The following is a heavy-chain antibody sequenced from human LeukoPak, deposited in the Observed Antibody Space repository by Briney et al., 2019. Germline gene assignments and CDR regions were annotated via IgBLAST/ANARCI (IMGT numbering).Heavy chain of an antibody. D-gene: IGHD2-2*01. Sequence: PGRSLRLSCAASGFTFSSYGMHWVRQAPGKGLEWVAVIWYDGSNKYYADSVKGRFTISRGNSKNTLYLQMNSLRAEDTAVYYCAKRCSSRGIWYYMDVWGKGTTVTVSS. CDR1: GFTFSSYG. CDR2: IWYDGSNK. CDR3: AKRCSSRGIWYYMDV. V-gene: IGHV3-33*06. J-gene: IGHJ6*03.